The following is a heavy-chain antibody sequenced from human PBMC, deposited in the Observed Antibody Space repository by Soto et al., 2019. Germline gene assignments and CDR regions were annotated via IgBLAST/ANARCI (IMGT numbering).Heavy chain of an antibody. CDR1: GYSFTNYW. CDR2: IHPGDSDT. CDR3: ARLGFNYDFLSGYYNVHHYYGIDV. Sequence: GESLKISCKVSGYSFTNYWIGWVRQMPGKGLEWMGIIHPGDSDTRYSPSFQGQVTISADKSINSVYLQWSSLKASDTATYYCARLGFNYDFLSGYYNVHHYYGIDVWGQGTTVTVSS. V-gene: IGHV5-51*01. D-gene: IGHD3-3*01. J-gene: IGHJ6*02.